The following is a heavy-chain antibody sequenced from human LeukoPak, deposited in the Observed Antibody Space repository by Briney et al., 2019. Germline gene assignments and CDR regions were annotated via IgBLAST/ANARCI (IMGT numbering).Heavy chain of an antibody. D-gene: IGHD3-10*01. CDR1: GFTFNDYA. CDR2: VAGDGHRT. V-gene: IGHV3-43*02. CDR3: AKDRITMVRGVIDY. J-gene: IGHJ4*02. Sequence: GGSLRLSCAGSGFTFNDYAMHWVRQAPGKGLEWVSFVAGDGHRTYYADSVKGRFTISRDNSKNTLYLQMNSLRAEDTAVYYCAKDRITMVRGVIDYWGQGTLVTVSS.